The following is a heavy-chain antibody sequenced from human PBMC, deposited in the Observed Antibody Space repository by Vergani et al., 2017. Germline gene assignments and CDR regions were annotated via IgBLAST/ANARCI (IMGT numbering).Heavy chain of an antibody. D-gene: IGHD6-13*01. Sequence: QVQLQESGPGLVKPSETLSLTCTVSGGSVSSGSYYWSWIRQPAGKGLEWIGSIYYSGSTNYNPSLKSRVTISVDTSKNQFSLKLSSVTAADTAVYYCARVGAAGTGGWAGEIDYWGQGTLVTVSS. CDR3: ARVGAAGTGGWAGEIDY. CDR1: GGSVSSGSYY. J-gene: IGHJ4*02. V-gene: IGHV4-61*10. CDR2: IYYSGST.